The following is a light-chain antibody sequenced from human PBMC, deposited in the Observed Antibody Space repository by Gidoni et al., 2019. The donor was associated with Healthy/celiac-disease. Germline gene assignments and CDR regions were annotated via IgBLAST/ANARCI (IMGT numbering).Light chain of an antibody. CDR3: QQSYSIT. Sequence: DIHLTQSPSSLSASVGDRVTITCRASQSISSYLNWYQQKPGKAPKLLIYAASSLQSGVPSRFSGSGSGTDFTLTISSLQPEDFATYYCQQSYSITFGGGTKVEIK. J-gene: IGKJ4*01. CDR1: QSISSY. V-gene: IGKV1-39*01. CDR2: AAS.